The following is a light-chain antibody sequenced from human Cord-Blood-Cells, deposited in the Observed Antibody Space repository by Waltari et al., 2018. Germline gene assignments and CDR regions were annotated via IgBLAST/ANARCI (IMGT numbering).Light chain of an antibody. CDR3: MQGIHLPWT. Sequence: DIVMTQTPLSLSVTPGQPASISCKSSQSLLHSDGKTYLYWYLQKPGQSPQLLSYEVSSLFSGVPDRFQGSGSGTDFTLKIRRVEAEDVGVYYCMQGIHLPWTFGQGTKVEIK. CDR2: EVS. J-gene: IGKJ1*01. V-gene: IGKV2-29*02. CDR1: QSLLHSDGKTY.